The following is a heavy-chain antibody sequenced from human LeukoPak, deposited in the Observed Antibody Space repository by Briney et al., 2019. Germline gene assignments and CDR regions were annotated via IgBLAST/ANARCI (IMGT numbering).Heavy chain of an antibody. CDR3: ARGSHSSSNYYYYYYMDV. D-gene: IGHD6-6*01. CDR1: GYTFTSYG. J-gene: IGHJ6*03. Sequence: ASVKVSCKASGYTFTSYGISWVRQAPGQGLEWMGWISAYNGNTNYAQKLQGRVTMTTDTSTSTAYMELRSLRSDDTAVYYCARGSHSSSNYYYYYYMDVWGKGTTVTVSS. V-gene: IGHV1-18*01. CDR2: ISAYNGNT.